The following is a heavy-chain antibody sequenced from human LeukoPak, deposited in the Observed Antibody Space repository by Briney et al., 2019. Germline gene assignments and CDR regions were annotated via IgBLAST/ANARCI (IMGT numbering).Heavy chain of an antibody. CDR1: GFTFSSYA. V-gene: IGHV3-30-3*01. Sequence: GGSLRLSRAASGFTFSSYAMHWVRQAPGKGLEWVAVISYDGSNKYYADSVKGRFTISRDNSKNTLYLQMNSLRAEDTAVYYCARAFYYGSGSYYAPPPDYWGQGTLVTVSS. D-gene: IGHD3-10*01. CDR3: ARAFYYGSGSYYAPPPDY. CDR2: ISYDGSNK. J-gene: IGHJ4*02.